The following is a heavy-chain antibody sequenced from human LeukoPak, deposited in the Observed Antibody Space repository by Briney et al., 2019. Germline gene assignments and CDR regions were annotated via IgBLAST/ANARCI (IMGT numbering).Heavy chain of an antibody. V-gene: IGHV1-46*01. J-gene: IGHJ4*02. CDR2: INPSGGST. Sequence: ASVKVSCKASGYTFTSYYMHWARQAPGQGLEWMGIINPSGGSTSYAQKFQGRVTMTRDTSTSTVYMELSSLRSEDTAVYYCARALILVRPHAITMDVLGYWGQGTLVTVSS. D-gene: IGHD3-10*01. CDR3: ARALILVRPHAITMDVLGY. CDR1: GYTFTSYY.